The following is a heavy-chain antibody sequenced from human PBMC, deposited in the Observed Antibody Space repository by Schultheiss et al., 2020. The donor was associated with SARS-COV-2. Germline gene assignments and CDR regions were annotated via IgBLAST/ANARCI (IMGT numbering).Heavy chain of an antibody. D-gene: IGHD4-17*01. J-gene: IGHJ4*02. CDR1: GGSISSDY. V-gene: IGHV4-59*13. CDR2: IYYSGSS. Sequence: SETLSLTCTVSGGSISSDYWSWIRQPPGKGLEWIGCIYYSGSSYYNPSLKSRVTISVDTSKNHFSVRLSSVTAADTAVYYCARAWDYGDYLETGDVGFFDYWGQGTLVTVSS. CDR3: ARAWDYGDYLETGDVGFFDY.